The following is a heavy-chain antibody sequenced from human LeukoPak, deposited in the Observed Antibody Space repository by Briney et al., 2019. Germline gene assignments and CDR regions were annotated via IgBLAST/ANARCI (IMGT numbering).Heavy chain of an antibody. Sequence: GASVNVSFKASGYTFTSYAMNWVRQAPGQGLEWMGWINTNTGNPTYAQGFTGRFVFSLDTSVSTAYLQISSLKAEDTAVYYCARILAGYYFDYWGQGTLVTVSS. CDR3: ARILAGYYFDY. J-gene: IGHJ4*02. CDR1: GYTFTSYA. CDR2: INTNTGNP. V-gene: IGHV7-4-1*02.